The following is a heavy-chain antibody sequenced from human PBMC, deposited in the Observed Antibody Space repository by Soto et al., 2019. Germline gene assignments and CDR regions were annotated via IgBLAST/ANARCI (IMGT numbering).Heavy chain of an antibody. CDR3: ARAERSITIFGVVIGGWFDP. Sequence: SETLSLTCTVSGGSISSYYWSWIRQPPGKGLEWIGYIYYSGSTNYNPSLKSRVTISVDTSKNQFSLKLSSVTAADTAVYYCARAERSITIFGVVIGGWFDPWGQGTLVTVSS. V-gene: IGHV4-59*01. J-gene: IGHJ5*02. D-gene: IGHD3-3*01. CDR2: IYYSGST. CDR1: GGSISSYY.